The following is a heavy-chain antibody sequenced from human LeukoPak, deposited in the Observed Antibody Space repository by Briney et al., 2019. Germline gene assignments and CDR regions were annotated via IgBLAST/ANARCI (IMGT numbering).Heavy chain of an antibody. V-gene: IGHV4-30-2*01. Sequence: SQTLSLICAVSGGSISSGGYSWSWIRQPPGKGLEWIGYIYHSGSTYYNPSLRSRVTISVDRSKNQFSLKLSSVTAADTAVYYCARGYSSSWYIDWGQGTLVTVSS. D-gene: IGHD6-13*01. CDR1: GGSISSGGYS. J-gene: IGHJ4*02. CDR2: IYHSGST. CDR3: ARGYSSSWYID.